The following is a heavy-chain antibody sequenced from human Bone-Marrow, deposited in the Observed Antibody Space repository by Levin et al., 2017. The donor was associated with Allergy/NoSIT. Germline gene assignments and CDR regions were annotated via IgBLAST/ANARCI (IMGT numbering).Heavy chain of an antibody. D-gene: IGHD2-21*01. CDR3: ARYSGHSQVKDHYFDY. Sequence: SQTLSLTCAVSGDSISTSDHHWGWIRQSPGKGLEWIGSLYYGGSIYYDPSLTSRVPMSVDTSKNQLSLRLTSVTAADTAVYYCARYSGHSQVKDHYFDYWGQGTLVAVSS. J-gene: IGHJ4*02. CDR2: LYYGGSI. CDR1: GDSISTSDHH. V-gene: IGHV4-39*01.